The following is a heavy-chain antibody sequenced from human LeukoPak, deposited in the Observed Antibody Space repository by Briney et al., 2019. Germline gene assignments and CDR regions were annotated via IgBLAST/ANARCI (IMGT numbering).Heavy chain of an antibody. J-gene: IGHJ4*02. Sequence: KPSETLSLTCAVYGGSFSGYYWSWIRQPPGKGLEWIGEINHSGSTNYNPSLKSRVTISVDTSKNQFSLKLSSVTAADTAVYYCARGCGSYLYYFDYWGQGTLVTVSS. CDR1: GGSFSGYY. CDR3: ARGCGSYLYYFDY. D-gene: IGHD1-26*01. CDR2: INHSGST. V-gene: IGHV4-34*01.